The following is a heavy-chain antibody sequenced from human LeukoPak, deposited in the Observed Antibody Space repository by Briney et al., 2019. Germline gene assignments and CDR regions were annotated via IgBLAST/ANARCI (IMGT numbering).Heavy chain of an antibody. Sequence: PGGSLRLSCAASGFTFSSYWMSWVRQAPGKGLEWVANIKYDGSDKYYVDSVKGRFTISRDNTKNSLYLQMNSVRAEDTAVYYCASDWGDGDRSDFWGQGTLVTVSS. V-gene: IGHV3-7*01. J-gene: IGHJ4*02. CDR3: ASDWGDGDRSDF. CDR1: GFTFSSYW. D-gene: IGHD4-17*01. CDR2: IKYDGSDK.